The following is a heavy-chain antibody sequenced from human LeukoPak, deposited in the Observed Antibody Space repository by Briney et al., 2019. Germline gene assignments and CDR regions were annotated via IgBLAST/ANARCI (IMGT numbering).Heavy chain of an antibody. CDR2: IYPGDSDT. J-gene: IGHJ3*02. CDR1: GYTFTSYD. D-gene: IGHD2-21*02. CDR3: ARQGVVVTAIPWSPPGI. Sequence: KVSCKASGYTFTSYDINWVRQMPGKGLEWMGIIYPGDSDTRYSPSFQGQVTISADKSISTAYLQWSSLKASDTAMYYCARQGVVVTAIPWSPPGIWGQGTMVTVSS. V-gene: IGHV5-51*01.